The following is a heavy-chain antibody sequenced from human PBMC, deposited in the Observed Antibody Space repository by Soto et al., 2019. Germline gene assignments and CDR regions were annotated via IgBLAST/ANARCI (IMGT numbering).Heavy chain of an antibody. J-gene: IGHJ4*02. CDR1: GFSLSTSGVG. D-gene: IGHD4-4*01. Sequence: QITLKESGPTLAQPTRNLTLTCTFSGFSLSTSGVGVGWIRQPPGKALEWLALIYWDDDKRYSPSLKSRLTITTDTSKTHVVLTMTNMDPFDTGTYYCARTHDDSKTMRYWGQGTLGTVSS. CDR3: ARTHDDSKTMRY. CDR2: IYWDDDK. V-gene: IGHV2-5*02.